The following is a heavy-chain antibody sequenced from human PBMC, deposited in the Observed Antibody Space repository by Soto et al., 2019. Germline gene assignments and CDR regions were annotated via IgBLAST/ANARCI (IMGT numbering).Heavy chain of an antibody. CDR2: INPNSGGT. CDR1: GYTFTGYY. Sequence: QVQLVQSGAEVKKPGASVKVSCKASGYTFTGYYMHWVRQAPGQGLEWMGWINPNSGGTNYAQKFQGRVTMTMDTSISTAYMELSRLRPDDTAVYYCARGAPYSSGWDENSYGMDVWGQGTTVTVSS. J-gene: IGHJ6*02. D-gene: IGHD6-19*01. V-gene: IGHV1-2*02. CDR3: ARGAPYSSGWDENSYGMDV.